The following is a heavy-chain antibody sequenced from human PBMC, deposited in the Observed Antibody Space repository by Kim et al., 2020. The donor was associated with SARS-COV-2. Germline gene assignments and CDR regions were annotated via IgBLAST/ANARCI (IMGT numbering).Heavy chain of an antibody. CDR1: GFTFTNYD. Sequence: ASVKVSCKASGFTFTNYDINWVRQATGQGLEWMGWMNPKSGDTRYAQKFQGRVTMTRDTSITTAYMELRSLRSDDTAVYFCARGLGDYSGDVFPNCSSWG. J-gene: IGHJ5*01. CDR2: MNPKSGDT. D-gene: IGHD5-12*01. V-gene: IGHV1-8*01. CDR3: ARGLGDYSGDVFPNCSS.